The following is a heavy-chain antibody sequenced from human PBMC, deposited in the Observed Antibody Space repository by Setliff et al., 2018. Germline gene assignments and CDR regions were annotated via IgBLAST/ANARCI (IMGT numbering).Heavy chain of an antibody. CDR3: ARIYSYGSPLDY. V-gene: IGHV2-70*11. D-gene: IGHD5-18*01. Sequence: VSGPTLVNPTHTLTLTCTFSGFSLSTSGMCVSWIRQPPGKALEWLARIDWDDDKYYSTSLKTRLTISKDTSKNQVVLTMANMDPVDTATYYCARIYSYGSPLDYWGQGTQVTVSS. CDR2: IDWDDDK. J-gene: IGHJ4*02. CDR1: GFSLSTSGMC.